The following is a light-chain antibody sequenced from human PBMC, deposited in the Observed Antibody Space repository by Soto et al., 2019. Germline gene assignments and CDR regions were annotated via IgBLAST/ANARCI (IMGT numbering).Light chain of an antibody. CDR1: QGISSY. V-gene: IGKV1-9*01. J-gene: IGKJ1*01. CDR3: EEYGCSPRT. Sequence: QLSQSPSALSASVGGRVTITCRASQGISSYLAWYQQKPGKAPKLLIYAASSLQSGVPSRFSGSGSGTHFTLTISSLEPEDVAGYYSEEYGCSPRTFGQSTKV. CDR2: AAS.